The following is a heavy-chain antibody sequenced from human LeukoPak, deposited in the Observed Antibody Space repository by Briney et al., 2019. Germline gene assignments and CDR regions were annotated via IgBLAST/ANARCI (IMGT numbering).Heavy chain of an antibody. CDR2: ISSSSSYI. Sequence: GGSLRLSCAASGFTFSSYSMNWVRQAPGKGLEWVSSISSSSSYIYYADSVKGRFTISRDNAKNSLYLQMNSLRAEDTAVYYCARDPLGSSISPDFDYWGQGTLVTVSS. D-gene: IGHD6-13*01. J-gene: IGHJ4*02. CDR1: GFTFSSYS. V-gene: IGHV3-21*01. CDR3: ARDPLGSSISPDFDY.